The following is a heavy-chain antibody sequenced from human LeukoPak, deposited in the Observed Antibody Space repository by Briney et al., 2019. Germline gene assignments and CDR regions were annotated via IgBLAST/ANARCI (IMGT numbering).Heavy chain of an antibody. J-gene: IGHJ3*02. CDR2: IYTSGST. V-gene: IGHV4-4*07. D-gene: IGHD3-22*01. Sequence: SETLSLTCTVSGGSISSYYWSWIRQPAGKGLEWIGRIYTSGSTNYNPSLKSRVTMSVDTSKNQFSLKLSSVTAADTAVYYCARETSSYYYDSSGFDAFDIWGQGTMVTVSS. CDR1: GGSISSYY. CDR3: ARETSSYYYDSSGFDAFDI.